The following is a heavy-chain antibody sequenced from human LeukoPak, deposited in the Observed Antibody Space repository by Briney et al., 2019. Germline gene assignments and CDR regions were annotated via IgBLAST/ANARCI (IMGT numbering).Heavy chain of an antibody. CDR3: ARVEAAEKGGAFDI. J-gene: IGHJ3*02. V-gene: IGHV4-59*08. CDR1: GGSISSYY. Sequence: SETLSLTCTVSGGSISSYYWSWIRQPPGKGLEWIGYIYYSGSTNYNPSLKSRVTISVDTSKNRFSLKLSSVTAADTAVYYCARVEAAEKGGAFDIWGQGTMVTVSS. CDR2: IYYSGST. D-gene: IGHD6-13*01.